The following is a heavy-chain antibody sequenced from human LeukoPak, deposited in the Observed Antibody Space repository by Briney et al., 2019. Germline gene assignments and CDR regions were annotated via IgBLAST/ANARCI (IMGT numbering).Heavy chain of an antibody. CDR2: INWDGGST. Sequence: GGSLRLSCAASGFTFDDYGMSWVRQAPGKGLEWVSGINWDGGSTGYADSVKGRFTISRDNAKNSLYLQMNSLRAEDTALYYCARATIFGVVGYYYYMDVWGKGTTVTVSS. CDR3: ARATIFGVVGYYYYMDV. V-gene: IGHV3-20*04. J-gene: IGHJ6*03. D-gene: IGHD3-3*01. CDR1: GFTFDDYG.